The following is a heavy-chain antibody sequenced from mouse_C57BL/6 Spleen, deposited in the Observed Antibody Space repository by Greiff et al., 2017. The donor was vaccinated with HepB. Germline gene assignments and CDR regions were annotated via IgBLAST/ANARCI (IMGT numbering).Heavy chain of an antibody. CDR3: ARHRGDYGRDAMDY. J-gene: IGHJ4*01. CDR2: ISSGGSYT. D-gene: IGHD2-4*01. Sequence: EVKLMESGGDLVKPGGSLKLSCAASGFTFSSYGMSWVRQTPDKRLEWVATISSGGSYTYYPDSVKGRFTISRDNAKNTLYLQMSSLKSEDTAMYYCARHRGDYGRDAMDYWGQGTSVTVSS. CDR1: GFTFSSYG. V-gene: IGHV5-6*01.